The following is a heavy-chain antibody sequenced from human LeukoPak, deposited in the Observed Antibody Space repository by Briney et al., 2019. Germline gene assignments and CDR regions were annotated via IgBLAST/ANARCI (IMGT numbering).Heavy chain of an antibody. D-gene: IGHD4-23*01. CDR2: IYPDDSDT. CDR1: GYRFTNYW. Sequence: GESLNISCQTSGYRFTNYWIGWVLQVPGRGLEWLGIIYPDDSDTRYSPSFQGHVTFSVDKSITTAYLQWSSLKASDTAMYYCARRVYGDNSLDYWGQGTLVTVSS. J-gene: IGHJ4*02. V-gene: IGHV5-51*01. CDR3: ARRVYGDNSLDY.